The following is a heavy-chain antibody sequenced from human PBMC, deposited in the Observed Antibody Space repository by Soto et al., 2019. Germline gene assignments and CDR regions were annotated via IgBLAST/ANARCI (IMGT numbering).Heavy chain of an antibody. J-gene: IGHJ4*02. Sequence: SETLSLTCAVYGGSFSGYYWSWIRQPPGKGLEWIGEINHSGSTNYNPSLKSRVTISVDTSKNQFSLKLSSVTAADTAVYYCAREYGGNSGYYFDYWGQGTLVTVSS. V-gene: IGHV4-34*01. CDR2: INHSGST. D-gene: IGHD2-21*02. CDR3: AREYGGNSGYYFDY. CDR1: GGSFSGYY.